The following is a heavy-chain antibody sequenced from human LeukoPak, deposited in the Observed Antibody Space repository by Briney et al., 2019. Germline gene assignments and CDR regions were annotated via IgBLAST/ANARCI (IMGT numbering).Heavy chain of an antibody. CDR2: IQYDGSNK. V-gene: IGHV3-30*05. J-gene: IGHJ4*02. CDR1: GFTFSSYG. D-gene: IGHD3-16*01. Sequence: PGGSLRLSCAASGFTFSSYGMHWVRQAPGKGLEWVAFIQYDGSNKFYADSVKGRFTISRDNSKNTLYLQMNSLRPEDTAVYYCARDKAFGGVDYWGQGTLVTVSS. CDR3: ARDKAFGGVDY.